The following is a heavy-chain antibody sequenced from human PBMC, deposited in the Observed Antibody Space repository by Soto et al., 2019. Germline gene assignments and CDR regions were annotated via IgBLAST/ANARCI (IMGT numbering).Heavy chain of an antibody. Sequence: SETLSLTCTVSGGSISSSSYYWGWIRQPPGKGQEWIGSIYYSGSTYYNPSLKSRVTISVDTSKNQFSLKLSSVTAADTAVYYCAIDGENLYDILTGYYKRHYYYGMDVWGQGTTVT. CDR1: GGSISSSSYY. J-gene: IGHJ6*02. V-gene: IGHV4-39*02. D-gene: IGHD3-9*01. CDR2: IYYSGST. CDR3: AIDGENLYDILTGYYKRHYYYGMDV.